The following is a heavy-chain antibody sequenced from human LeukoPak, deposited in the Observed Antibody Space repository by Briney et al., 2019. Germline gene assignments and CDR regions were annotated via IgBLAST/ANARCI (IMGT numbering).Heavy chain of an antibody. CDR1: GFTFSSYA. Sequence: TGGSLRLSCAASGFTFSSYAMSWVRQAPGEGLEWVSGISGSGDSTYYADSVKGRFTISRDNSRNTLYLQINSLRAEDTAVYYCARSLGYYASGSSPPNWFDPWGRGALVTVSS. D-gene: IGHD3-10*01. J-gene: IGHJ5*02. CDR3: ARSLGYYASGSSPPNWFDP. V-gene: IGHV3-23*01. CDR2: ISGSGDST.